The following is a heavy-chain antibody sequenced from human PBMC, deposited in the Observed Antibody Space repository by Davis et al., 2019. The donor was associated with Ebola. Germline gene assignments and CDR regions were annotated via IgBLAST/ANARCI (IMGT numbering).Heavy chain of an antibody. Sequence: MPSETLSLTCAVYGGSLRGNYWSWIRQSPGKGLEWIGEINHSGGRNYNPSLKSRLTISVDTSTSQFSLKLTSATAADTAIYYCARGSAAGPWGLNPWGQGTLVTVSS. CDR2: INHSGGR. CDR1: GGSLRGNY. D-gene: IGHD6-13*01. J-gene: IGHJ5*02. V-gene: IGHV4-34*01. CDR3: ARGSAAGPWGLNP.